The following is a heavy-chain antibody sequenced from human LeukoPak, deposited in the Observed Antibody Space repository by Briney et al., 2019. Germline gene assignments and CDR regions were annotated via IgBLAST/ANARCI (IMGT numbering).Heavy chain of an antibody. CDR2: INNSGGST. V-gene: IGHV3-23*01. D-gene: IGHD6-19*01. CDR1: GFTFSNYA. Sequence: GGSLRLSCAASGFTFSNYAMSWFRQAPGKGLEWVSSINNSGGSTYYADSVKGRFTISRDNSKNTLYLQMNSLRGGDTAVYYCAKPAISSRGWYYDYWGQGTLVTVSS. J-gene: IGHJ4*02. CDR3: AKPAISSRGWYYDY.